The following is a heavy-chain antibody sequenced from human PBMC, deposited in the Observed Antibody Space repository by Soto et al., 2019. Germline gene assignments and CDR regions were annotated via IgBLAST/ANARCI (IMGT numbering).Heavy chain of an antibody. V-gene: IGHV3-33*01. Sequence: LRLSCAASGFTFTNYGMHWVRQAPGKGLEWVAVIWSDGSNKYYADSVKGRFTISKDNSQNTLYLQMNSLRPEDTAVYYCARVPRMAGTAYYYYYGMDVWGQGTTVTVS. CDR2: IWSDGSNK. CDR1: GFTFTNYG. CDR3: ARVPRMAGTAYYYYYGMDV. D-gene: IGHD6-19*01. J-gene: IGHJ6*02.